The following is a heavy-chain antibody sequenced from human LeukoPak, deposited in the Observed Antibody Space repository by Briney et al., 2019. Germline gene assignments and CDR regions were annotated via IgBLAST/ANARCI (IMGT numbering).Heavy chain of an antibody. V-gene: IGHV3-23*01. Sequence: GGSLRLSCVASGFIVSDNYMSWVRQAPGKGLEWVSGISGSGGSTYYADSVKGRFTISRDNSKNTLYLQMNSLRAEDTAVYYCAKGYNYGFGHNVGDYYYYMDVWGKGTTVTVSS. D-gene: IGHD5-18*01. CDR3: AKGYNYGFGHNVGDYYYYMDV. CDR2: ISGSGGST. J-gene: IGHJ6*03. CDR1: GFIVSDNY.